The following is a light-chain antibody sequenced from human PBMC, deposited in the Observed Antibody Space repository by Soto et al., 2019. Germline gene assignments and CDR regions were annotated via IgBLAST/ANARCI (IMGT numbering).Light chain of an antibody. CDR2: AAS. CDR3: QKYSSVPV. CDR1: QGIRNF. Sequence: DIQMTQSPTSLSASVGDRVTITCRASQGIRNFVAWYQQKPGKAPKLLIYAASNLQSGVPSRFSGSGSGTDFTLTINCLQPEDVATYSCQKYSSVPVFGPGTKVEIK. V-gene: IGKV1-27*01. J-gene: IGKJ3*01.